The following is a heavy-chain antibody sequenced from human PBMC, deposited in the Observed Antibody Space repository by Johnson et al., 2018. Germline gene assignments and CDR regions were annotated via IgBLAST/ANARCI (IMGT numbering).Heavy chain of an antibody. CDR3: ARAVDRLPDGYFQH. J-gene: IGHJ1*01. Sequence: VQLVQSGGGLVQPGGSLRLSCAASGFTFSSYAMHWVRQAPGKGLEYVSAIRSNGGSTYYANSVKGRFTISRDNSKNTLYLQMGRLRAEDMAVYYCARAVDRLPDGYFQHWGQGTLVTVSS. V-gene: IGHV3-64*01. D-gene: IGHD3-22*01. CDR2: IRSNGGST. CDR1: GFTFSSYA.